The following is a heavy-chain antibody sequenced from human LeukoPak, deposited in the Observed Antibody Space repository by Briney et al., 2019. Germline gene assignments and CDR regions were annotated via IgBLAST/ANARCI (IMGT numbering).Heavy chain of an antibody. Sequence: PSETLSLTCTVSGGSINSYYWIWIRQPPGKGLEWIGYIYYSGSTNYEPSLKSRVTISVDTSKNQFSLNLRSVTAADTAVYFCARGGNWGMFFFDSWGQGTLVTVSP. CDR2: IYYSGST. V-gene: IGHV4-59*01. CDR1: GGSINSYY. D-gene: IGHD7-27*01. CDR3: ARGGNWGMFFFDS. J-gene: IGHJ4*02.